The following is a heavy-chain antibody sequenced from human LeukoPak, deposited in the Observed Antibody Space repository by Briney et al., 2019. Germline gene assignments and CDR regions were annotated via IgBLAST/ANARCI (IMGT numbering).Heavy chain of an antibody. D-gene: IGHD3-10*01. J-gene: IGHJ4*02. V-gene: IGHV3-7*03. CDR2: IKQDGGEK. CDR3: AKDPSYYGSTSNNDY. Sequence: GGSLRLSCAASGFSFSTYWMAWVRQAPGKGLEWVANIKQDGGEKYYVDSVKGRFTISRDNSKNTLYRQMNSLRPEDTAVYYCAKDPSYYGSTSNNDYWGQGTLVTVSS. CDR1: GFSFSTYW.